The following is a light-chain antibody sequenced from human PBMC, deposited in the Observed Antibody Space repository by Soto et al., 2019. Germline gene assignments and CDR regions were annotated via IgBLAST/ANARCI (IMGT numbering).Light chain of an antibody. V-gene: IGKV3-20*01. J-gene: IGKJ1*01. Sequence: IVLTQSPGTLSLSPGERATLSCRACQSVSSYLAWYQQKPGQAPRLLICGASSRATGIPDRFSDSASGTDFTLTISRLEPEDFAVYCCQHYAGSPWTFGQGTKVDIK. CDR3: QHYAGSPWT. CDR2: GAS. CDR1: QSVSSY.